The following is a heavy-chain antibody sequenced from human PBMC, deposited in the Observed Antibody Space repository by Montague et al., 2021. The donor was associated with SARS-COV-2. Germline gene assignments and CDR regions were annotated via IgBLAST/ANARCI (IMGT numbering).Heavy chain of an antibody. CDR1: GGSISSYY. CDR2: IYYTGST. J-gene: IGHJ6*02. V-gene: IGHV4-59*13. Sequence: SETLSLTCTVSGGSISSYYWTWIRQPPGKGLEWIGYIYYTGSTNYNPSLESRVTISLDTSKNQFSLKLSSVTAADTAVYYCARGHYYGGKDYYYGVDVWGQGTTVTVSS. D-gene: IGHD3-10*01. CDR3: ARGHYYGGKDYYYGVDV.